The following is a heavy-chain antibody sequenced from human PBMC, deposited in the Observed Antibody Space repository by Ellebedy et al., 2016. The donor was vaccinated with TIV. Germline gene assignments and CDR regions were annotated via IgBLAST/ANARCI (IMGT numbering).Heavy chain of an antibody. J-gene: IGHJ4*02. CDR3: ARDGPKGGSCDY. D-gene: IGHD1-26*01. V-gene: IGHV3-33*01. CDR2: IWYDGTPQ. CDR1: GFTFSTSH. Sequence: GGSLRLXXAASGFTFSTSHMHWVRQAPGKGLEGVALIWYDGTPQYYADSVKGRFTISRDNSKNILYLQMNSLTAEDTAVYYCARDGPKGGSCDYWGQGTLVTVSS.